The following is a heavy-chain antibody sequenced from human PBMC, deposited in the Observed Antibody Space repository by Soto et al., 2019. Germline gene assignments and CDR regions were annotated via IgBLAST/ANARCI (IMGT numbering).Heavy chain of an antibody. Sequence: SETLSLTCTVSGGSISSYYWSWIRQPPGKGLEWIGYIYYSGSTNYNPSLKSRVTISVDTSKNQFSLKLSSVTAADTAVYYCARQGSIVATIDWFDPWGQGTLVTVSS. CDR2: IYYSGST. J-gene: IGHJ5*02. D-gene: IGHD5-12*01. CDR1: GGSISSYY. V-gene: IGHV4-59*08. CDR3: ARQGSIVATIDWFDP.